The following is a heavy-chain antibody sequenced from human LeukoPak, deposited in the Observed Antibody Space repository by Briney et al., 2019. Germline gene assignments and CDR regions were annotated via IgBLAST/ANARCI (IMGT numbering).Heavy chain of an antibody. Sequence: PSETLSLTCTVSGGSISSGSYYWSWIRQPPGKGLEWIGYIYYSGSTNYNPSLKSRVTISVDTSKNQFSLKLSSVTAADTAVYYCASERTESSSHFHHWGQGTLVTVSS. CDR3: ASERTESSSHFHH. V-gene: IGHV4-61*01. CDR1: GGSISSGSYY. CDR2: IYYSGST. D-gene: IGHD6-13*01. J-gene: IGHJ1*01.